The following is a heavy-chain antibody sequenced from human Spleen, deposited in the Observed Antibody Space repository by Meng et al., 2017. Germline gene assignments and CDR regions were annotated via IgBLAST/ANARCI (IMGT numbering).Heavy chain of an antibody. CDR3: AKAAVWVSDSSAYYDY. CDR2: ISYDGSDK. CDR1: GFTFSSYG. J-gene: IGHJ4*02. Sequence: QVQLVESGGGVVQPGRSLRLSCAAFGFTFSSYGIHWVRQAPGKGLEWVAVISYDGSDKYYADSVKGRFTISRDNSKKTVYLQMNSLRAEDTAMYYCAKAAVWVSDSSAYYDYWGRGTLVTVSS. D-gene: IGHD3-22*01. V-gene: IGHV3-30*18.